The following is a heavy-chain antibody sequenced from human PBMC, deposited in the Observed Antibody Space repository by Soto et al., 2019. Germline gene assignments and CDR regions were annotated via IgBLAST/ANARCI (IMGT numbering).Heavy chain of an antibody. J-gene: IGHJ4*02. CDR3: AIWGIAAGDS. Sequence: QVQLVESGGGVVEPGGSLRLSCAASGFTFSSYGMHWVRQAPGKGLEWVAVIWYDGSNKYYADSVKGRSTISRDNSKNSLYLQMNSLRAEATAVYYWAIWGIAAGDSWGQGTLVTVSS. CDR1: GFTFSSYG. CDR2: IWYDGSNK. V-gene: IGHV3-33*01. D-gene: IGHD6-13*01.